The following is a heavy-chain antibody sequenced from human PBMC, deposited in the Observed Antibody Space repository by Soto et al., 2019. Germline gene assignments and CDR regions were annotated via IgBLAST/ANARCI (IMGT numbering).Heavy chain of an antibody. J-gene: IGHJ4*02. CDR2: IYSSWST. Sequence: SETLSLTCTVSGGSISNYYGNRIRQSPGKGLEWIGYIYSSWSTHYNPSLQNRVTISIDTSKNQVSLKVNSVTAADTAVYYCARDHPHSYGVYYFDYWGQGTPVTVSS. V-gene: IGHV4-59*01. CDR3: ARDHPHSYGVYYFDY. CDR1: GGSISNYY. D-gene: IGHD5-18*01.